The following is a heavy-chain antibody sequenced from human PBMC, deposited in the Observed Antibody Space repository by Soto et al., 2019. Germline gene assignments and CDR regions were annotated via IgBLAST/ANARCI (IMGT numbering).Heavy chain of an antibody. D-gene: IGHD2-15*01. Sequence: QVQLVQSGAEVKKPGSSVKVSRKASGGTFSSYAISWVRQAPGQGLEWMGGIIPIFGTANYAQKFQGRVTITADESKSTGYVELRMRRSGYTAVYYCAREADSVVAVAATNAFDIWGQGTMVTVSS. V-gene: IGHV1-69*12. CDR2: IIPIFGTA. J-gene: IGHJ3*02. CDR3: AREADSVVAVAATNAFDI. CDR1: GGTFSSYA.